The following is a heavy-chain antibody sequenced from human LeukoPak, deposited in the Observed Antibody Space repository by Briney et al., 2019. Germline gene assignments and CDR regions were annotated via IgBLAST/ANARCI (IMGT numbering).Heavy chain of an antibody. CDR2: INQDGSEK. D-gene: IGHD3-16*02. CDR1: GFTFSSYW. J-gene: IGHJ5*02. CDR3: ARGGGRYSPLVH. V-gene: IGHV3-7*01. Sequence: GGSLRLSCAASGFTFSSYWMSWVRQAPGKGLEWVANINQDGSEKYYVDSVKGRFTISRDNDKNSLFLQMTSLRAEDTAVYYCARGGGRYSPLVHWGQGTLVTVSS.